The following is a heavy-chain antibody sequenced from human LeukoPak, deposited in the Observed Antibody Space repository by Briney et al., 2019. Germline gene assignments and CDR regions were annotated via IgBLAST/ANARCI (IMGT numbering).Heavy chain of an antibody. CDR2: ISYDGSKT. D-gene: IGHD4-11*01. V-gene: IGHV3-30*18. J-gene: IGHJ5*02. CDR3: VKDQGYGLPTGVTDP. Sequence: GGSLRLSCAASGFTFSSFAMHWVRQAPGKGLEWVAAISYDGSKTSYGDSGKGRFSISRDNSENTLNLQMNSLRTEDTAVYYCVKDQGYGLPTGVTDPWGQGILVTVSS. CDR1: GFTFSSFA.